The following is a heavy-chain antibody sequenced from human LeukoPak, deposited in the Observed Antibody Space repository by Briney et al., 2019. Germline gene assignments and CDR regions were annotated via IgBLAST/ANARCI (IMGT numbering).Heavy chain of an antibody. V-gene: IGHV3-30*18. Sequence: GGSLRLSCAASGFTFSSYAMHWVRQAPGKGLEWVAIISYDGSIEYYVDSVKGRFTISRDNSHNTVYLQMNSLRPEDTAVYYCAKQKLATLNWYFDLWGRGTLVTVSS. J-gene: IGHJ2*01. D-gene: IGHD1-1*01. CDR2: ISYDGSIE. CDR1: GFTFSSYA. CDR3: AKQKLATLNWYFDL.